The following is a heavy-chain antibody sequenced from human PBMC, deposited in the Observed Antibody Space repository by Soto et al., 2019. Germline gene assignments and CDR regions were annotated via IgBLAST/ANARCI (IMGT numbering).Heavy chain of an antibody. D-gene: IGHD5-12*01. CDR3: ARYDAESGSNKIDP. Sequence: QVQLQESGPGLVKPSETLSVTCTVSGGSVSSRSHFWSWIRQPPGGGLQWIGYIFYSGSTNYNPSLKSRATLSVDTSRNQFSLRLTSVTPADTAFYYCARYDAESGSNKIDPWGQGTLVTVSS. J-gene: IGHJ5*02. CDR2: IFYSGST. CDR1: GGSVSSRSHF. V-gene: IGHV4-61*01.